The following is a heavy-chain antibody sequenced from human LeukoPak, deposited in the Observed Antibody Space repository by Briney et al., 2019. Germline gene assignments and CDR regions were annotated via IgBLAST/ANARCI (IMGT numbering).Heavy chain of an antibody. D-gene: IGHD1-14*01. Sequence: GGSLRLSCAGSGFTFGGYGMHWFRQTPGKGLEWVAVIAYDGSRAFYADSVKGRFTISRDDSKNTMSVQMDDLRAEDTAVYYCTRYNNDHFDYWGQGTLVTVSS. CDR2: IAYDGSRA. V-gene: IGHV3-33*01. CDR3: TRYNNDHFDY. CDR1: GFTFGGYG. J-gene: IGHJ4*02.